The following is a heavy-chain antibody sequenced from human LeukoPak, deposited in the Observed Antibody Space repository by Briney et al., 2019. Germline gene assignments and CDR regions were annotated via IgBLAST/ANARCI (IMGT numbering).Heavy chain of an antibody. CDR3: AREGVAARSGNSYYFDY. CDR1: GGTFSSYA. V-gene: IGHV1-69*13. D-gene: IGHD6-6*01. Sequence: SVKVSCKASGGTFSSYAISWVRQAPGQGLEWMGGIIPIFGTANYAQKFQGRVTITADESTSTAYMELSSLRSEDTAVYYCAREGVAARSGNSYYFDYWGQGTLVTVSS. CDR2: IIPIFGTA. J-gene: IGHJ4*02.